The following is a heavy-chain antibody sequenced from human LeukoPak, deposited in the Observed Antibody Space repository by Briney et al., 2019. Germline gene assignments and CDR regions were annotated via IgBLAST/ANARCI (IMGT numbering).Heavy chain of an antibody. CDR2: IMPISGTA. V-gene: IGHV1-69*06. D-gene: IGHD2-2*01. J-gene: IGHJ4*02. CDR3: ASGRTDIVVVPATLRNYYFDY. CDR1: GGTFISYA. Sequence: SVKVSCKASGGTFISYAISWVRQAPGQGLEWMGGIMPISGTANYAQKFQGRVTITADKPTNTAYMELSSLRSEDTAVYYCASGRTDIVVVPATLRNYYFDYWGQGTLVTVSS.